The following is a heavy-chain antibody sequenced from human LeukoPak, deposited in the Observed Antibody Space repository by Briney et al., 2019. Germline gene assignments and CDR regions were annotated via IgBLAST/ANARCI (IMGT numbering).Heavy chain of an antibody. CDR2: IYPGDSDT. CDR3: ARQDYGGNSVPDAFDI. CDR1: GYSFTSYW. D-gene: IGHD4-23*01. Sequence: GESLKISCKGSGYSFTSYWIGWVRQMPRKGLEWMGIIYPGDSDTRYSPSFQGQVTISADKSISTAYLQWSSLKASDTAMYYCARQDYGGNSVPDAFDIWGQGTMVTVSS. J-gene: IGHJ3*02. V-gene: IGHV5-51*01.